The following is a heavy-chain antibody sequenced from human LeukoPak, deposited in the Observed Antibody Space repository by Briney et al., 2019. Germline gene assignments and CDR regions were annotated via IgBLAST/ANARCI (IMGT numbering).Heavy chain of an antibody. Sequence: TLSLICTVSGGSMRSGGYYWSWIRQPPGKGLVWIGYIYHSGSTYYTPSLKSRVTISVDRSKNQFSLKLSSLTAADTAVYYCARETVALGSFDYWGQGTLVTVSS. CDR1: GGSMRSGGYY. CDR3: ARETVALGSFDY. J-gene: IGHJ4*02. D-gene: IGHD2-15*01. V-gene: IGHV4-30-2*01. CDR2: IYHSGST.